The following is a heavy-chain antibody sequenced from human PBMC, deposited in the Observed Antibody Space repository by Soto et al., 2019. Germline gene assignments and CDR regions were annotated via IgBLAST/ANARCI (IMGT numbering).Heavy chain of an antibody. CDR3: LRLGAGGAYYYYGMDV. CDR2: VYYSGST. CDR1: GGSISSSSYY. D-gene: IGHD1-26*01. Sequence: SETLSLTCTVSGGSISSSSYYWGWIRQPPGKGLEWIGSVYYSGSTYYNPSLKSRVTISVDTSKNQFSLKLSSLTAAETAVYYFLRLGAGGAYYYYGMDVWGKGTTVTVSS. V-gene: IGHV4-39*01. J-gene: IGHJ6*04.